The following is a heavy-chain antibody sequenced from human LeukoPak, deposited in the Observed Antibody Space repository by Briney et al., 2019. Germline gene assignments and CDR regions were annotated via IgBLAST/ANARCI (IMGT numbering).Heavy chain of an antibody. Sequence: PGGSLRLSCAASGFTFSDSWMSWVRQAPGKGLEWVANKNQDGSAKGYVDSVKGRFTISRDNARNSLYLQMSSLRPEDTVVYYCATYTHWVAGDVWGQGTIVTVSS. CDR2: KNQDGSAK. CDR3: ATYTHWVAGDV. J-gene: IGHJ6*02. D-gene: IGHD3-16*01. CDR1: GFTFSDSW. V-gene: IGHV3-7*01.